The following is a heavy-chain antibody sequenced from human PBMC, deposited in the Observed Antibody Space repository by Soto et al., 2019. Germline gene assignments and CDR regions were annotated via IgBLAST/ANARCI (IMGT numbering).Heavy chain of an antibody. D-gene: IGHD6-13*01. V-gene: IGHV3-20*01. CDR3: ARGGQQLVPEYFQH. Sequence: GGSLRLSCAASGFTFDDYGMSWVRQAPGKGLEWVSGINWNGGSTGYADSVKGRFTISRDNAKNSLYLQMNSLRAEDTALYHCARGGQQLVPEYFQHWGQGTLVTVPS. J-gene: IGHJ1*01. CDR1: GFTFDDYG. CDR2: INWNGGST.